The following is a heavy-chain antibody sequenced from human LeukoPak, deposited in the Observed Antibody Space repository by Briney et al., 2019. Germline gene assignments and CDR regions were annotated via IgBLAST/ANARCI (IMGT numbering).Heavy chain of an antibody. D-gene: IGHD6-13*01. J-gene: IGHJ4*02. CDR1: GFTFSDYY. CDR2: ISSSSSYT. V-gene: IGHV3-11*06. Sequence: GGSLRLSCAASGFTFSDYYMSWIRQAPGKGLEWVSYISSSSSYTNYADSVKGRFTISRGNAKNSPYLQMNSLRAEDTAVYYCARLHSSSWTFDYWGQGTLVTVSS. CDR3: ARLHSSSWTFDY.